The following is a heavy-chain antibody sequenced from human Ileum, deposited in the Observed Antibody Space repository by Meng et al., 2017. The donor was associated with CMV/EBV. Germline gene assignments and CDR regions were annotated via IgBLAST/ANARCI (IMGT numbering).Heavy chain of an antibody. Sequence: VQLQAPGPGLGKPSATLSLTCTVSGDFANNFYWSWIRQPAGKGLQWIGRISTSGSDNYNPPLKSRVTMSVDTSKKQFSLKLSSVTAADTAVYYCARSGLRGIYVDYWGQGTLVTVSS. CDR3: ARSGLRGIYVDY. CDR1: GDFANNFY. V-gene: IGHV4-4*07. CDR2: ISTSGSD. D-gene: IGHD4-17*01. J-gene: IGHJ4*02.